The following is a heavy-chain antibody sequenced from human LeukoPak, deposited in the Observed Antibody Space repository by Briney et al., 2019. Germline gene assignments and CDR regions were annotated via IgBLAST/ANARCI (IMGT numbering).Heavy chain of an antibody. CDR3: ARVDTAMVLDY. CDR1: GGSISSSSYY. CDR2: IYYSGST. Sequence: SETLSLTCTVSGGSISSSSYYWGWIRQPPGKGLEWIGSIYYSGSTYYNPSLKSRVTISVDTSKNQFSLKLSSVTAADTAVYYCARVDTAMVLDYWGQGTLVTVSS. J-gene: IGHJ4*02. D-gene: IGHD5-18*01. V-gene: IGHV4-39*01.